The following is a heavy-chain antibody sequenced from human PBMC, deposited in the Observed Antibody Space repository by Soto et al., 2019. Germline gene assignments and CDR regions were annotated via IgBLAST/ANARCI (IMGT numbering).Heavy chain of an antibody. CDR2: ISSSSSYI. J-gene: IGHJ3*02. D-gene: IGHD3-22*01. CDR1: GFTFSTYS. CDR3: ARDYYYDSSGPVTSAFDI. V-gene: IGHV3-21*01. Sequence: PGGSLRLSCAASGFTFSTYSMNWVRQAPGKGLEWVSSISSSSSYIYYADSVKGRFTISRGNAKNSLYLQMNSLRAEDTAVYYCARDYYYDSSGPVTSAFDIWGQGTRVTVSS.